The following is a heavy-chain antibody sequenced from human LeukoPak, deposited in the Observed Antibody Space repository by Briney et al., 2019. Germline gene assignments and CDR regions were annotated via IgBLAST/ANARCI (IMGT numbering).Heavy chain of an antibody. D-gene: IGHD3-22*01. CDR2: IYYSGST. CDR1: GGSISSYY. V-gene: IGHV4-59*12. CDR3: ARDNYYDSSGYYGFDY. Sequence: SETLSLTCTVSGGSISSYYWSWIRQPPGKGLEWIGYIYYSGSTNYNPSLKSRVTISVDTSKNQFSLQLNSVTPEDTAVYYCARDNYYDSSGYYGFDYWGQGTLVTVSS. J-gene: IGHJ4*02.